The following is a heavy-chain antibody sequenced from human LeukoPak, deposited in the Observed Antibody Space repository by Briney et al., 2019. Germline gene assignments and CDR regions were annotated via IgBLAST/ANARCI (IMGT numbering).Heavy chain of an antibody. CDR2: ISGSGVDT. Sequence: GGSLRLSCAASGFIFSNYAMSWVRQAPGKELEWVSAISGSGVDTYYTDSVKGRFTISRDNSKNTLFVQMNSLRDDDTAVYYFAKTVGTDDFWRGVLDYWGQGTLVTASS. CDR3: AKTVGTDDFWRGVLDY. CDR1: GFIFSNYA. D-gene: IGHD3-3*01. J-gene: IGHJ4*02. V-gene: IGHV3-23*01.